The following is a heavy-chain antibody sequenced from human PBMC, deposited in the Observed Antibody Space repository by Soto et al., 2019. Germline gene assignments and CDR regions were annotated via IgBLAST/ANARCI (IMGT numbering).Heavy chain of an antibody. D-gene: IGHD2-15*01. V-gene: IGHV4-34*01. Sequence: PSETLSLTCAVYGGSFSGYYWSWIRQPPGKGLEWIGEINHSGSTNYNPSLKSRVTISVDTSKNQFSLKLSSVTAADTAVYYCARGRLIVSVVAATPGYYLDYWGQGTLVTVSS. CDR3: ARGRLIVSVVAATPGYYLDY. CDR2: INHSGST. CDR1: GGSFSGYY. J-gene: IGHJ4*02.